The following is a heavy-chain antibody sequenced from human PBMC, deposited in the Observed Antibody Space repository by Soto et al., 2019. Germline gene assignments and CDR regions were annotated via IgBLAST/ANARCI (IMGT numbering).Heavy chain of an antibody. V-gene: IGHV3-21*01. Sequence: EVQLVESGGGLVKPGGSLRLSCAASGFTFSSYSLNWVRQAPGKGLEWVSSVSSSSSYIYYADSVNGRFTISRDNAKNSLYLERSSVGAEDTAVYYCARCDSGGWHVDHYFDYWGQGTLVTVSS. D-gene: IGHD6-19*01. CDR3: ARCDSGGWHVDHYFDY. CDR1: GFTFSSYS. CDR2: VSSSSSYI. J-gene: IGHJ4*02.